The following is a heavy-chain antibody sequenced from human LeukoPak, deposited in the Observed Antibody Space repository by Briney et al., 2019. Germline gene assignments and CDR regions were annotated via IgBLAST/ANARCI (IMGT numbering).Heavy chain of an antibody. Sequence: PGGSLRLSCAASGFTFSNYAMHWVRQAPGKGLEWVAAILYDGSNENYADSVKGRFTISRDNSKSTLYLQMNSLRAEDTAMYYRARVGYSYYYMDVWGKGTTVTVSS. V-gene: IGHV3-30*04. J-gene: IGHJ6*03. CDR1: GFTFSNYA. CDR2: ILYDGSNE. CDR3: ARVGYSYYYMDV.